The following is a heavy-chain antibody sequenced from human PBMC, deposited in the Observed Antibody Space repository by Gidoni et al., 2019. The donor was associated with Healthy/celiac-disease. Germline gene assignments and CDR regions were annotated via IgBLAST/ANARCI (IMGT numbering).Heavy chain of an antibody. CDR1: GFTFDDYA. CDR2: ISWKRGSI. V-gene: IGHV3-9*01. J-gene: IGHJ4*02. CDR3: AKEFDYGDRGLCDY. Sequence: QLVESGGGLVHPGRSLSLSCAASGFTFDDYARHWVRQDPGKGREWVSGISWKRGSIGYADSVKGRFTIARDNAKNSLYLQMNSLRAEDTAVYYCAKEFDYGDRGLCDYWGQGTLVTVSS. D-gene: IGHD4-17*01.